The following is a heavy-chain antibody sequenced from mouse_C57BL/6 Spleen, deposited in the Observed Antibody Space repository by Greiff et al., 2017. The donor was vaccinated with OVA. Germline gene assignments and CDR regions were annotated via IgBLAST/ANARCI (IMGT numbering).Heavy chain of an antibody. CDR3: ARGGYSNYAMDY. J-gene: IGHJ4*01. V-gene: IGHV1-54*01. D-gene: IGHD2-5*01. CDR2: INPGSGGT. Sequence: VKLQQSGAELVRPGTSVKVSCKASGYAFTNYLIEWVKQRPGQGLEWIGVINPGSGGTNYNEKFKGKATLTADKSSSTAYMQLSSLTSEDSAVYFCARGGYSNYAMDYWGQGTSVTVSS. CDR1: GYAFTNYL.